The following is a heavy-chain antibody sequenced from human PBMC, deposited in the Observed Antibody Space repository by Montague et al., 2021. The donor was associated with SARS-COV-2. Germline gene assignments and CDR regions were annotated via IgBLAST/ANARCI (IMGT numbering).Heavy chain of an antibody. D-gene: IGHD4-11*01. CDR3: ARRVPVTTFYYYYGMDV. J-gene: IGHJ6*02. Sequence: SETLSLTCAVYGGSFSGYYWSWIRQPPGKGLEWIGEINHSGSTNYNPSLKSRVTISVDTSKNQFSLKLSSVTAADTALYYCARRVPVTTFYYYYGMDVWGQGTTVTVSS. V-gene: IGHV4-34*01. CDR2: INHSGST. CDR1: GGSFSGYY.